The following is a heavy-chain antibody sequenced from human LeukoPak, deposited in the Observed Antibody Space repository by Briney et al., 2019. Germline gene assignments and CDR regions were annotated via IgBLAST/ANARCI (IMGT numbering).Heavy chain of an antibody. CDR1: GFTFSSYA. CDR2: ISGSGGST. D-gene: IGHD5-18*01. J-gene: IGHJ4*02. CDR3: ATSTGYSYEMYYFDY. V-gene: IGHV3-23*01. Sequence: GGSLRLSCAASGFTFSSYAMSWVRQAPGKGLEWVSAISGSGGSTYYADSVKGRFTISRDNSKNTLYLQMNSLRAEDTAVYYCATSTGYSYEMYYFDYWGQGTLVTVSS.